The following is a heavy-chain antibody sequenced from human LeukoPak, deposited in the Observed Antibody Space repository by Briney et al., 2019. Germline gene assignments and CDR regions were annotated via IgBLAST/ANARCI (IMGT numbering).Heavy chain of an antibody. CDR2: ISHTGST. J-gene: IGHJ6*02. D-gene: IGHD2/OR15-2a*01. Sequence: SETLSLTCAVSGGSVSSGGFSWRWIRQPPGKGLECIGSISHTGSTYYNPSLKSRVTISVDSSKNQFSLKLSSVTAADTAVYYCAREGYFYGVDVWGQGTTVTVSS. V-gene: IGHV4-30-2*01. CDR1: GGSVSSGGFS. CDR3: AREGYFYGVDV.